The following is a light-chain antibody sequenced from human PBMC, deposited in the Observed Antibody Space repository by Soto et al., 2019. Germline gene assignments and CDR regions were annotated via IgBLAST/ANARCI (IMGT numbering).Light chain of an antibody. V-gene: IGLV2-8*01. J-gene: IGLJ3*02. CDR3: CSYAGSNNGV. CDR1: SSDVGGYNY. CDR2: EVT. Sequence: QSALTQPPSASGSPGQSVTISCTGTSSDVGGYNYVSWYQHHPGKAPKLMIYEVTKWPSEVPDRFSGSKSGNTASLTVSGLQPEDEADYYCCSYAGSNNGVFGGGTKVTVL.